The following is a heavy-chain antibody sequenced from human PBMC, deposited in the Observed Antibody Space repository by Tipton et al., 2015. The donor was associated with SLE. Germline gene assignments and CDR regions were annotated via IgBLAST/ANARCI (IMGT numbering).Heavy chain of an antibody. CDR3: ARQRLTVTYYFDY. V-gene: IGHV4-59*08. CDR2: IYYSGST. D-gene: IGHD4-17*01. Sequence: TLSLTCTVSGGSISSYYWSWIRQPPGKGLEWIGYIYYSGSTNYNPSLKSRVTISVDTSKNQFSLKLSSVTAADTAVYYCARQRLTVTYYFDYWGQGTLVTVSS. J-gene: IGHJ4*02. CDR1: GGSISSYY.